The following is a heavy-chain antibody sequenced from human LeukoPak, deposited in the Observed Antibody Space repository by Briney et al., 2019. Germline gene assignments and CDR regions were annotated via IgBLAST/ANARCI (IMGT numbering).Heavy chain of an antibody. Sequence: SETLSLTCTVSGGSISSYYWSWIRQPAGKGREWLGRIYTSGSTNYNPSLKSRVTMSVDTSKNQFSLKLSSVTAADTAVYYCARDLYSSSWPHFDIWGQGTMVTVSS. D-gene: IGHD6-13*01. CDR3: ARDLYSSSWPHFDI. CDR1: GGSISSYY. V-gene: IGHV4-4*07. CDR2: IYTSGST. J-gene: IGHJ3*02.